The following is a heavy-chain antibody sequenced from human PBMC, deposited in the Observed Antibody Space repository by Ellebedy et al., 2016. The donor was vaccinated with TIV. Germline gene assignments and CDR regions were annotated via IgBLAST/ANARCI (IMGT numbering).Heavy chain of an antibody. D-gene: IGHD5-12*01. J-gene: IGHJ4*02. CDR1: GFTFTNYW. CDR3: AREQLRTPGYESFDY. V-gene: IGHV3-7*03. CDR2: INQDGSEK. Sequence: PGGSLRLSCAASGFTFTNYWMSWVRQAPGKGLEWVANINQDGSEKYYVDSVKGRFTISRDNSKSSLYLQMNSLKAEDTAVYFCAREQLRTPGYESFDYWGQGTLVTVS.